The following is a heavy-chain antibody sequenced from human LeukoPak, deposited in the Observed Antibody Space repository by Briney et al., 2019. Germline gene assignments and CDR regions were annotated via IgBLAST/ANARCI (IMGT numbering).Heavy chain of an antibody. J-gene: IGHJ4*02. CDR2: INWNGGST. V-gene: IGHV3-20*04. D-gene: IGHD6-13*01. Sequence: GGSLRLSCAASGFTFSNYDMSWVRQAPGKGLEWVSGINWNGGSTGYADSVKGRFTISRDNAKNSLYLQMNSLRAEDTALYYCASGTLKAAATDFDYWGQGTLVTVSS. CDR3: ASGTLKAAATDFDY. CDR1: GFTFSNYD.